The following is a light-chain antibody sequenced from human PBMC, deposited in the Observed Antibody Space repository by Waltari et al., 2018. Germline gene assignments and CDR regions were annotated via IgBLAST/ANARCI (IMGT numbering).Light chain of an antibody. CDR3: SSYTSSSTVV. Sequence: QSALTQPASVSGSPGRPITTSCTGTSSDVDGYNYVSCYQQHPGKAPKLIIYEESQRPSGFLMRLAGSKSGNAASLTISGRQAEDDADYYCSSYTSSSTVVFGGGTKLTVL. CDR2: EES. V-gene: IGLV2-14*01. CDR1: SSDVDGYNY. J-gene: IGLJ3*02.